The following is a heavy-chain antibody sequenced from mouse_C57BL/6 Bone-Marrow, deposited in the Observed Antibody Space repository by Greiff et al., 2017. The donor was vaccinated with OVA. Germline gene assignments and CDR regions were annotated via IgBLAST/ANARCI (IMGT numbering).Heavy chain of an antibody. J-gene: IGHJ3*01. D-gene: IGHD1-1*01. CDR3: ASTVVATDWFAY. CDR2: IYPRSGNT. CDR1: GYTFTSYG. V-gene: IGHV1-81*01. Sequence: VQRVESGAELARPGASVKLSCKASGYTFTSYGISWVKQRTGQGLEWIGEIYPRSGNTYYNEKFKGKATLTADKSSSTAYMELRSLTSEDSAVYFCASTVVATDWFAYWGQGTLVTVSA.